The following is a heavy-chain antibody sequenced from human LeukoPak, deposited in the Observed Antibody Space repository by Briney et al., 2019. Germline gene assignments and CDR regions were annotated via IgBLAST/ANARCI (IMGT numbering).Heavy chain of an antibody. CDR2: ISGSGGST. CDR3: AKDRSVVVPAAMSSSGGMDV. Sequence: GGSLRLSCAASGFTFSSYPMSWVRQAPGKGLEWVSAISGSGGSTYYADSVKGRFTISRDNSKNTLYLQMNSLRAEDTAVYYCAKDRSVVVPAAMSSSGGMDVWGQGTTVTVSS. D-gene: IGHD2-2*01. J-gene: IGHJ6*02. CDR1: GFTFSSYP. V-gene: IGHV3-23*01.